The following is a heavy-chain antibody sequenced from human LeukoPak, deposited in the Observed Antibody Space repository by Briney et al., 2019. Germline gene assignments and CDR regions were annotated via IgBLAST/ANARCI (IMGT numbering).Heavy chain of an antibody. V-gene: IGHV1-8*01. CDR1: GYTFSSYD. CDR3: ATLSGSGTWDGNEVDY. Sequence: ASVKVSCSTSGYTFSSYDVIWVRLAPGQGLEWMGWMNPNSGNTGYAQKFQGSVTMTRDTSISTAYMEMSRLGSDDTAVYYCATLSGSGTWDGNEVDYWGQGTLVTVSS. J-gene: IGHJ4*02. CDR2: MNPNSGNT. D-gene: IGHD3-10*01.